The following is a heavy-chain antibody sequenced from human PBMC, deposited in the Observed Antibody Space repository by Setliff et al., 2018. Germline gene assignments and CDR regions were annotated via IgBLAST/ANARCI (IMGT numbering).Heavy chain of an antibody. CDR1: GYSISSGFS. CDR2: ILFSGDT. V-gene: IGHV4-38-2*02. CDR3: ARDNRARHYMDV. D-gene: IGHD3-10*01. Sequence: SETLSLTCAVSGYSISSGFSWVWIRRSPGKGLEWIGRILFSGDTYYNPSLNSRVTISADTSKNQFSLNLSSVTAADTAVYYCARDNRARHYMDVWGKGTTVTVSS. J-gene: IGHJ6*03.